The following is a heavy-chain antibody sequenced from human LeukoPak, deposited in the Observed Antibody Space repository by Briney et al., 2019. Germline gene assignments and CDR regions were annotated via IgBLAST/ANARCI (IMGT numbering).Heavy chain of an antibody. CDR3: TTTFHRDSSGRY. CDR2: ISGSGGST. D-gene: IGHD3-22*01. Sequence: GGSLRLSCAASGFTFSSYAMSWVRQAPGKGLEWVSAISGSGGSTYYADSVKGRFTVSRDNSKNTLYLQMNSLETEDTAVYYCTTTFHRDSSGRYWGQGTLVTVSS. V-gene: IGHV3-23*01. J-gene: IGHJ4*02. CDR1: GFTFSSYA.